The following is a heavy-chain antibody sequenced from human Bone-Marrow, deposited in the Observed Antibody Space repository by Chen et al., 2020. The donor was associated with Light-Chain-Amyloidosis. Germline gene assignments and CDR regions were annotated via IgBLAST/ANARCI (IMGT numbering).Heavy chain of an antibody. V-gene: IGHV3-15*01. CDR3: STPHYAGRSD. CDR2: IKSNTDGWTT. Sequence: EVQLVESGGGLVKPGGSLRLSCVASGFTFSYAWMSWVRQAPGKGLELVGRIKSNTDGWTTDYAAPVKGRFIISRDDSKNTLYLQMDSLKTEDTVVYYCSTPHYAGRSDWGQGTLVTVSS. J-gene: IGHJ4*02. CDR1: GFTFSYAW. D-gene: IGHD6-13*01.